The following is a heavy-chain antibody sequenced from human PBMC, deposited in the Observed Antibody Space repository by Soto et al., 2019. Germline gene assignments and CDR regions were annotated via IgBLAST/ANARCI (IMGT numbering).Heavy chain of an antibody. Sequence: PSETLSLTCTVSGGSISSYYWSWIRQPPGKGLEWIGYIYYSGSTNYNPSLKSRVTISVDTSKNQFSLKLSSVTAADTAVYYCARHAYPSRKLVHYYYYGMDVWGQGTTVTVSS. CDR3: ARHAYPSRKLVHYYYYGMDV. CDR1: GGSISSYY. D-gene: IGHD6-13*01. V-gene: IGHV4-59*08. J-gene: IGHJ6*02. CDR2: IYYSGST.